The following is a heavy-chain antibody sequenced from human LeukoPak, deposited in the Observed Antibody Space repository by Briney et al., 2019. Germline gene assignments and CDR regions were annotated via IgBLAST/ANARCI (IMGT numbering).Heavy chain of an antibody. V-gene: IGHV3-20*04. CDR3: ARVARYQLFLGGVFDI. Sequence: GGSLRLSCAASGFTFDDYVMSWVRQAPGKGLEWVSDINWNGGRTGYADSVKGRLTISRDNAKNSLYLQMNSLRDEGSALYYCARVARYQLFLGGVFDIWGEETKVTVSS. CDR2: INWNGGRT. J-gene: IGHJ3*02. CDR1: GFTFDDYV. D-gene: IGHD2-2*01.